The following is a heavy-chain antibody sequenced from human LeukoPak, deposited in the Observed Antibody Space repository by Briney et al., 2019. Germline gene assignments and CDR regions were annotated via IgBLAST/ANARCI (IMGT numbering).Heavy chain of an antibody. CDR2: IWYDGSNK. CDR1: GFTFSSYG. J-gene: IGHJ4*02. D-gene: IGHD3-10*01. V-gene: IGHV3-33*01. Sequence: PGGSLRLSCAASGFTFSSYGMHWVRQAPGKGLDWVALIWYDGSNKYYADSVKGRFTISRDNSKNTLYLQMNSLRAEDTAVYSCARASGPFDYWGQGTLVTVSS. CDR3: ARASGPFDY.